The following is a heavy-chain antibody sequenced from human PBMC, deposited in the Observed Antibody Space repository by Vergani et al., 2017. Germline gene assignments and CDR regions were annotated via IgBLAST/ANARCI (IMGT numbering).Heavy chain of an antibody. CDR3: ARAATVTTYNWFDP. CDR1: GGTFSSYA. J-gene: IGHJ5*02. V-gene: IGHV1-69*01. CDR2: IIPIFGTA. Sequence: QVQLVQSGAEVKKPGSSVKVSCKASGGTFSSYAISWVRQAPGQGLEWMGGIIPIFGTANYAQKFQGRVTITADESTSTAYMELSSLRSEDTAAYYCARAATVTTYNWFDPWGQGTLVTVSS. D-gene: IGHD4-17*01.